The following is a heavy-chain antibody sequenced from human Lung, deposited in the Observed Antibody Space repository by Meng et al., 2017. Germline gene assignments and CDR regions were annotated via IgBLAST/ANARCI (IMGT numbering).Heavy chain of an antibody. V-gene: IGHV4-4*02. J-gene: IGHJ4*02. CDR1: GGSISSSNW. CDR2: IYHSGGT. Sequence: QGQLQESGPGLVKPSGTLSLPCGVSGGSISSSNWWSWVRQPPGKGLEWIGEIYHSGGTKYNPSLKSRVTISVDKSKNQFSLKLSSVTAADTAVYYCARGLGEAVVPRTMFDYWGQGTLVTVSS. D-gene: IGHD2-2*01. CDR3: ARGLGEAVVPRTMFDY.